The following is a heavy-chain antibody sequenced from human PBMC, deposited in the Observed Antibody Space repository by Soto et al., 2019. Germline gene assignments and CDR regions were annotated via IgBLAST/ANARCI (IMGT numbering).Heavy chain of an antibody. CDR3: AREAIGYDSSGYHSRGAFDI. Sequence: SETLSLTCTVSGDTVNNGDYFWSWIRQSPGKGLEWLGYIYFTGSTYYNPSLKSRVTISIDTSKNQFSLKLSSVTAADTAVYYCAREAIGYDSSGYHSRGAFDIWGQGTMVTVSS. J-gene: IGHJ3*02. D-gene: IGHD3-22*01. V-gene: IGHV4-30-4*01. CDR2: IYFTGST. CDR1: GDTVNNGDYF.